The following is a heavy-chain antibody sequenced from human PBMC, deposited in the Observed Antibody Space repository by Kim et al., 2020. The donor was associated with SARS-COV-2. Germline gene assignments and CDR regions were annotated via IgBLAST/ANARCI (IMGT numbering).Heavy chain of an antibody. CDR3: ARSVGYFDY. CDR1: GFTLSSYW. V-gene: IGHV3-74*01. J-gene: IGHJ4*02. CDR2: INSDGSST. D-gene: IGHD1-26*01. Sequence: GGSLRLSCAASGFTLSSYWMHWVRQPPGKGPVWVSRINSDGSSTTYADSVKGRFTISRDNAKNTLYLQMNSLRAEDSAVYYCARSVGYFDYWGQGTLVTV.